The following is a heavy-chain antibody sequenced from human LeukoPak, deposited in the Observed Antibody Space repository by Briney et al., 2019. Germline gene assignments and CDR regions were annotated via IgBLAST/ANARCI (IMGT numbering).Heavy chain of an antibody. D-gene: IGHD1-1*01. V-gene: IGHV3-48*01. CDR3: ARVATGDWYFGL. Sequence: PGGSLRLSCAASGFTFSSYSMNWVRQAPGKGLEWVSYISSSSSTIYYADSVKGRFTISRDNSKNTLYLQMNSLSAEDTAVYYCARVATGDWYFGLWGRGTLVTVSS. J-gene: IGHJ2*01. CDR1: GFTFSSYS. CDR2: ISSSSSTI.